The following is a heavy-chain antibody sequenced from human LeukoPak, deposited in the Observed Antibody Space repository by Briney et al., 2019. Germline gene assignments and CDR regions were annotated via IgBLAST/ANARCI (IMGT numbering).Heavy chain of an antibody. CDR2: ISAYNGNT. CDR1: GYTFTSYG. D-gene: IGHD2-2*01. CDR3: ATVGHFCSSTSCYLMEDKSLYDRNDY. Sequence: ASVKVSCKASGYTFTSYGISWVRQAPGQGLEWMGWISAYNGNTNYAQKLQGRVTMTTDTSTSTAYMELRSLRSDDTAVYYCATVGHFCSSTSCYLMEDKSLYDRNDYWGQGTLVTVSS. V-gene: IGHV1-18*01. J-gene: IGHJ4*02.